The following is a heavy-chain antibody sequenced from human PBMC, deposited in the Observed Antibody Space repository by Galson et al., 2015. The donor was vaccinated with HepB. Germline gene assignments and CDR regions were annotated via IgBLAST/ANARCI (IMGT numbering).Heavy chain of an antibody. CDR1: GFTFSNYG. J-gene: IGHJ3*02. Sequence: SLRLSCAASGFTFSNYGMHWVRQAPGKGLEWVAVIWFDGSNKDCLDSVRGRFTISRDNSKNMLFLEMNSLRDEDTATYYCARSPNSSWGDGFDIWGQGTMVTVSS. CDR2: IWFDGSNK. D-gene: IGHD6-13*01. CDR3: ARSPNSSWGDGFDI. V-gene: IGHV3-33*01.